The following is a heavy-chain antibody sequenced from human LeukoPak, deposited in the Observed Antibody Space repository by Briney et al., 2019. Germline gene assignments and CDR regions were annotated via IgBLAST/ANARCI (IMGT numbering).Heavy chain of an antibody. CDR2: INHSGST. V-gene: IGHV4-39*07. Sequence: NTSETLSLTCTVSGGPISSSSYYWSWIRQPPGKGLEWIGEINHSGSTNYNPSLKSRVTISVDTSKNQFSLKLSSVTAADTAVYYCARGLQVYYYGSGRAFDIWGQGTMVTVSS. CDR3: ARGLQVYYYGSGRAFDI. CDR1: GGPISSSSYY. D-gene: IGHD3-10*01. J-gene: IGHJ3*02.